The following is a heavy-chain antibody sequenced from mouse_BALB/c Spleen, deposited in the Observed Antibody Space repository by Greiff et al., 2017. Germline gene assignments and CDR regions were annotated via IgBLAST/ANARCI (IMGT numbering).Heavy chain of an antibody. CDR1: GYTFTSYW. Sequence: QVQLQQSGAELARPGASVKLSCKASGYTFTSYWMQWVKQRPGQGLEWIGAIYPGDGDTRYTQKFKGKATLTADKSSSTAYMQLSSLTSEDSAVYFCARKGGNYDAMDYWGQGTSVTVSS. J-gene: IGHJ4*01. CDR3: ARKGGNYDAMDY. D-gene: IGHD2-1*01. V-gene: IGHV1-87*01. CDR2: IYPGDGDT.